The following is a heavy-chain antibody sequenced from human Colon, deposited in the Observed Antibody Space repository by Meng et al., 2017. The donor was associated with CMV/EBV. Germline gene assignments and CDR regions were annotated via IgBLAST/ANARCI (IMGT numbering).Heavy chain of an antibody. CDR3: AKEQNSGSYLCFDY. V-gene: IGHV3-23*01. D-gene: IGHD1-26*01. CDR2: ISGSGGST. Sequence: GESLKISCAASGFIFIDYAMTWVRRTPGKGLEWVSAISGSGGSTYYADSVKGRFTISRDNSKNTLYLQMNSLRAEDTAVYYCAKEQNSGSYLCFDYWGQGTLVTVSS. CDR1: GFIFIDYA. J-gene: IGHJ4*02.